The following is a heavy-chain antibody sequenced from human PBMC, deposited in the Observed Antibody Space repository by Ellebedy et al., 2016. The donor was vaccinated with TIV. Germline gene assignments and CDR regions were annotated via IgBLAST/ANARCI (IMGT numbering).Heavy chain of an antibody. CDR2: IGTAGDT. J-gene: IGHJ5*02. CDR1: GFTFSNYD. Sequence: PGGSLRLSCAASGFTFSNYDMHWVRQATGKGLEWVSGIGTAGDTYYPGSVKGRFTIARENAKNSLFLQMNSLRDGDTAVYYCARGRYGPWGQGTLVTVSS. V-gene: IGHV3-13*01. D-gene: IGHD3-10*01. CDR3: ARGRYGP.